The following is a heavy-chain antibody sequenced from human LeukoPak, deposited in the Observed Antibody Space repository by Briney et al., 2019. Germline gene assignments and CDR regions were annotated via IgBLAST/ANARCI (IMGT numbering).Heavy chain of an antibody. V-gene: IGHV4-59*01. D-gene: IGHD2-2*01. Sequence: PSETLSLTCTVSGGSISSYYWSWIRQPPGKGLEWIGYVYYSGSTNYNPSLKSRVTISVDTSKKQFSLKLSSVTAADTAVYYCARERLVVVPAASFDYWGQGTLVTVSS. CDR3: ARERLVVVPAASFDY. CDR2: VYYSGST. J-gene: IGHJ4*02. CDR1: GGSISSYY.